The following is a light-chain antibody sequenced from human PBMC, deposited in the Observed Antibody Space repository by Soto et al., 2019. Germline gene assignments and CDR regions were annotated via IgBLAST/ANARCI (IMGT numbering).Light chain of an antibody. CDR1: QSISSW. J-gene: IGKJ2*01. V-gene: IGKV1-5*03. CDR2: KAS. CDR3: QQYNSYSYS. Sequence: DIQMTQSPSTLSASVGDRVTITCRASQSISSWLAWYQQKPGKAPKLLIYKASSVESGVPSRFSGSGSGTAFTLTISSLQPDDFATYYCQQYNSYSYSFGQGTKLESK.